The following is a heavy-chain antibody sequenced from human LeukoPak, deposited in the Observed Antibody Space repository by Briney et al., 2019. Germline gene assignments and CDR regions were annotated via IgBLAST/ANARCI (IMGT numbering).Heavy chain of an antibody. D-gene: IGHD5-24*01. J-gene: IGHJ4*02. V-gene: IGHV4-61*01. CDR3: ARDRDPVGDGYNCNY. CDR1: GGSVSSGSYY. CDR2: IYYSGST. Sequence: SETLSLTCTVSGGSVSSGSYYWSWIRQPPGKGLEWIGYIYYSGSTNYNPSLKSRVTISVDTSKNQFSLKLSSVTAADTAVYYCARDRDPVGDGYNCNYWGQGTLVTVSS.